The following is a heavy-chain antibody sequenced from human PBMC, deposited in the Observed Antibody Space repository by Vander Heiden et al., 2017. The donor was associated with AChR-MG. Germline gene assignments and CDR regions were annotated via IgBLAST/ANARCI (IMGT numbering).Heavy chain of an antibody. D-gene: IGHD1-26*01. V-gene: IGHV3-21*01. CDR2: ISSSSSYI. CDR1: GFTFSSYS. J-gene: IGHJ4*02. Sequence: EVQLVESGGGLVKPGGSLRLSCAASGFTFSSYSMNWVRQAPGKGLEWVSSISSSSSYIYDAYSVKGRFTISRDNAKNSLYLHMNRISAEDTAVCCCSSCKWGSYPTDWGQGTLVTVSS. CDR3: SSCKWGSYPTD.